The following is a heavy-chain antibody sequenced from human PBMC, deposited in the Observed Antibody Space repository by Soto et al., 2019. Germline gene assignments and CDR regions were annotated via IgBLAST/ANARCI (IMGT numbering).Heavy chain of an antibody. J-gene: IGHJ6*02. D-gene: IGHD3-22*01. V-gene: IGHV3-48*02. CDR2: ITSSSDTI. CDR3: ARVVVVIPPGYYYAMDV. CDR1: GFTFSSFH. Sequence: GGSLRLSCASSGFTFSSFHMNWVRQAPGRGLEWVAYITSSSDTIYYSDSVKGRFTISRDNGKNSLFLQMNSLRDEDTAVYYCARVVVVIPPGYYYAMDVWGQGTTVTVSS.